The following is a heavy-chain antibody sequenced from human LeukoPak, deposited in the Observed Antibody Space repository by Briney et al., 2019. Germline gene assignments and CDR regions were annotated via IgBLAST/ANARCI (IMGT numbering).Heavy chain of an antibody. Sequence: GGSLRLSCTASGFTFSSYEMNWVRQAPGKGPEWVSYISSSGSTIYYADSVKGRFTISRDNAKNSLYLQMNSLRAEDTAVYYCAELGITMIGGVWGKGTTVTISS. D-gene: IGHD3-10*02. J-gene: IGHJ6*04. V-gene: IGHV3-48*03. CDR3: AELGITMIGGV. CDR1: GFTFSSYE. CDR2: ISSSGSTI.